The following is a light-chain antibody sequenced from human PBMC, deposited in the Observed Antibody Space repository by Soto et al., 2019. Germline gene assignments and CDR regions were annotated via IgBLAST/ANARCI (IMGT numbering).Light chain of an antibody. CDR1: SSSIGAGYE. Sequence: QPVLKQPPSGSRAPGQRVTISSSGTSSSIGAGYEVHWYHQLPGTAPKLVVSGNGNRPSGVPDRLSASKSGTSASLAITGLQAEDEGHYYCQSYDKRLTAYVFGTGTKVNVL. V-gene: IGLV1-40*01. CDR3: QSYDKRLTAYV. CDR2: GNG. J-gene: IGLJ1*01.